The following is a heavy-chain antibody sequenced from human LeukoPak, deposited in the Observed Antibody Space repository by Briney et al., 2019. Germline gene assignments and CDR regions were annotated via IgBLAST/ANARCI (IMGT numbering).Heavy chain of an antibody. D-gene: IGHD3-3*01. CDR1: GFTFSSYW. CDR3: ARGVPYASWSGPHYSDY. CDR2: IKQDGSQE. V-gene: IGHV3-7*01. Sequence: GGSLRLSCAASGFTFSSYWMSRVRQAPGKGLEWVANIKQDGSQEYYVDSVKGRFSISRDNAKNSLYLQMNSLRAEDTAVYCARGVPYASWSGPHYSDYWGQGTLVTVSS. J-gene: IGHJ4*02.